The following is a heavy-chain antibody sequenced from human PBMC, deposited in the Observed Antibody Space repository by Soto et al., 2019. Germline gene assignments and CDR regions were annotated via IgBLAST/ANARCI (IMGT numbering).Heavy chain of an antibody. CDR1: GYTFTSYG. CDR3: ARLPASITMVRGVYYFDY. J-gene: IGHJ4*02. CDR2: ISAYNGNT. D-gene: IGHD3-10*01. Sequence: QVQLVQSGAEVKKPGASVKVSCKASGYTFTSYGISWVRQAPGQGLEWMGWISAYNGNTNYAQKLQGRGTMTTDPPTSTAYMELRCLRFDDTAVYYCARLPASITMVRGVYYFDYWGQGTLVTVSS. V-gene: IGHV1-18*01.